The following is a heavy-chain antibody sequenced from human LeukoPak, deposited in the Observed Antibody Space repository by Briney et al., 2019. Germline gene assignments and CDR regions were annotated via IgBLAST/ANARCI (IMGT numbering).Heavy chain of an antibody. V-gene: IGHV3-33*08. J-gene: IGHJ4*02. Sequence: GGSLRLSCAASGFSFSTSWMHWVRQAPGKGPEWVAVIWYDGSNKYYADSVKGRFTISRDNSKNTVYLQMNSLRDEDTAVYYCATLARGTSSLGDYFDYWGQGTLVTVSP. CDR2: IWYDGSNK. CDR3: ATLARGTSSLGDYFDY. D-gene: IGHD2-2*01. CDR1: GFSFSTSW.